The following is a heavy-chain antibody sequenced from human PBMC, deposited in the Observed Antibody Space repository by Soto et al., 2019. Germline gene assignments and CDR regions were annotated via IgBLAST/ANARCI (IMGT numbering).Heavy chain of an antibody. V-gene: IGHV4-39*02. Sequence: SETLSLTCTVSEGSINWSPDYWGWLRQPPGKEPQWIASVHYTASTYYNPSLKSRVTISVDTSKNQFSLNLRSVTVADTAIYYCGRATPGYPGRAFHIWGQGKMVTVSS. CDR3: GRATPGYPGRAFHI. CDR1: EGSINWSPDY. CDR2: VHYTAST. D-gene: IGHD2-15*01. J-gene: IGHJ3*02.